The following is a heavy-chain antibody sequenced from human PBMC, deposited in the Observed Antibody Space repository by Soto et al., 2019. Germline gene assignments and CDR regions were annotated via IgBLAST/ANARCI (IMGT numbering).Heavy chain of an antibody. V-gene: IGHV4-4*07. Sequence: PSETLSLTCTVSGGSISGHAWIWVRQPAGRGLEWIGHIYPSGSTSYNPSLRSRVTMSLDTSNNQIFLNLTSVTAADTAVFYCVRGRSYSVYDFWGPGTLVTVLL. CDR1: GGSISGHA. CDR2: IYPSGST. J-gene: IGHJ4*02. D-gene: IGHD5-12*01. CDR3: VRGRSYSVYDF.